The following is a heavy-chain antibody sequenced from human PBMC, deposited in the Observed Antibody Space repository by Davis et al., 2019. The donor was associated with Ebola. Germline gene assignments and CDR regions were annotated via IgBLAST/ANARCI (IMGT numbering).Heavy chain of an antibody. V-gene: IGHV3-74*01. CDR3: ARGGETVTGTASHGMDV. Sequence: GESLKISCAASGFTFSSYWMHWVRQAPGKGLVWVSRINSDGSSTSYADSVKGRFTISRDNAKNTLYLQMDSLTAEDTAVYYCARGGETVTGTASHGMDVWGQGITVTVSS. CDR2: INSDGSST. J-gene: IGHJ6*02. D-gene: IGHD1-14*01. CDR1: GFTFSSYW.